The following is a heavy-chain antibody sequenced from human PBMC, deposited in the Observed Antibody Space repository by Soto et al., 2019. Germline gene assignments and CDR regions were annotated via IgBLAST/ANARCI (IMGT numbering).Heavy chain of an antibody. V-gene: IGHV1-3*01. CDR3: ARSIVVVTAADY. CDR2: INAGNGNT. D-gene: IGHD2-21*02. CDR1: GYTFTSYA. J-gene: IGHJ4*02. Sequence: ASVKVSCKASGYTFTSYAMHWVRQAPGQRLEWMGWINAGNGNTKYSQKFQGRDTITRDTSASTAYMELSSLRSEDTALYYCARSIVVVTAADYWGQGTLVTAPQ.